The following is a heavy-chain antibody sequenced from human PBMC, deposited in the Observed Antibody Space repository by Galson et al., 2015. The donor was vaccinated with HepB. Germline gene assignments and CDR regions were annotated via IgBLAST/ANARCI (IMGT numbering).Heavy chain of an antibody. V-gene: IGHV3-33*01. J-gene: IGHJ3*02. CDR2: IWYDGSNK. D-gene: IGHD3-22*01. CDR3: ARDLAPAPYYYDSSERGAFDI. Sequence: SLRLSCAASGFTFSSYGMHWVRQAPGKGLEWVAVIWYDGSNKYYADSVKGRFTISRDNSKNTLYLQMNSLRAEDTAVYYCARDLAPAPYYYDSSERGAFDIWGQGTMVTVSS. CDR1: GFTFSSYG.